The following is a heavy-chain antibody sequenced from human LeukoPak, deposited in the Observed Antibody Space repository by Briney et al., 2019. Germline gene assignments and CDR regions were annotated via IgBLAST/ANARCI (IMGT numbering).Heavy chain of an antibody. D-gene: IGHD3-22*01. CDR3: ARDVTYYYDSSGLNWFDP. CDR2: ISSSGSTI. J-gene: IGHJ5*02. V-gene: IGHV3-48*04. CDR1: GFTFSSYA. Sequence: GGSLRLSCAASGFTFSSYAMSWVRQAPGKGLEWVSYISSSGSTIYYADSVKGRFTISRDNAKNSLYLQMNSLRAEDTAVYYCARDVTYYYDSSGLNWFDPWGQGTLVTVSS.